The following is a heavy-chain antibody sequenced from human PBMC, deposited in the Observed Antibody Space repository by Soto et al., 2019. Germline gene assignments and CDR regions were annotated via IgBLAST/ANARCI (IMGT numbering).Heavy chain of an antibody. CDR3: ARDASGDYYGSGSSDNWFDP. CDR2: IYHSGST. D-gene: IGHD3-10*01. V-gene: IGHV4-4*02. J-gene: IGHJ5*02. CDR1: GGSISSSNW. Sequence: SATLSLTCAASGGSISSSNWWSWVRQPPGKGLEWIGEIYHSGSTNYNPSLKSRVTISVDKSKNQFSLKLSSVTAADTAVYYCARDASGDYYGSGSSDNWFDPWGQGTLVT.